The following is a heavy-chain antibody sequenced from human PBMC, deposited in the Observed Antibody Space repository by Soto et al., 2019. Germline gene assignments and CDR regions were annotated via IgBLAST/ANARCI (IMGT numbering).Heavy chain of an antibody. CDR3: AKSMVVAALSVYYYYGMDV. J-gene: IGHJ6*02. CDR1: GFTFSSYG. D-gene: IGHD2-15*01. CDR2: ISYDGSNK. Sequence: QVQLVESGGGVVQPGRSLRLSCAASGFTFSSYGMHWVRQAPGKGLEWVADISYDGSNKYYADSVKGRFTISRDNSKNTLYLQMNSLRAEDTAVYYWAKSMVVAALSVYYYYGMDVWGQGTTVTVSS. V-gene: IGHV3-30*18.